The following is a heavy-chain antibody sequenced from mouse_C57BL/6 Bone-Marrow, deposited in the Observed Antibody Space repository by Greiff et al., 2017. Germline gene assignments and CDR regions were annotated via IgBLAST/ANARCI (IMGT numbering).Heavy chain of an antibody. CDR3: AGGDY. V-gene: IGHV1-61*01. CDR2: IYPSDSET. CDR1: GYTFTSYW. Sequence: VQLQQPGAELVRPGSSVKLSCKASGYTFTSYWMDWVKQRPGQGLEWIGNIYPSDSETHYNQKFKDKAPLTVDKSSSTAYMHLSSLTSEDAAVYYCAGGDYWGQGTSGTVSS. J-gene: IGHJ4*01.